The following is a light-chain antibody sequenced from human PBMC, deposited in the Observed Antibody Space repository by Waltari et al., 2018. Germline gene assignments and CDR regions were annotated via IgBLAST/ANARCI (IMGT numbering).Light chain of an antibody. Sequence: EILLTQSPATLSLSPGVRATLSCRASQSVSSKLAWYHQKPGQAPRLLIYGASSRATDIPDRFSGSGSGTDFTLTISSLEPEDFAVYFGQQYSDWWTFGQGTKVEIK. CDR3: QQYSDWWT. CDR2: GAS. V-gene: IGKV3-15*01. CDR1: QSVSSK. J-gene: IGKJ1*01.